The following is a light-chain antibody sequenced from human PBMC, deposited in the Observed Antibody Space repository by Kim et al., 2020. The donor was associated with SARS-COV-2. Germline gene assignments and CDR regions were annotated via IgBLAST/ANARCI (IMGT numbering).Light chain of an antibody. CDR2: GKI. Sequence: ALGQTVRITCQADSLRSYYASWFQHKPPQVPVLVIYGKINRPSGIPDRFSGSSSGNTASLTITGAQAEDEADYYCNSRDSSGNHYVFGTGTKVTVL. CDR1: SLRSYY. V-gene: IGLV3-19*01. CDR3: NSRDSSGNHYV. J-gene: IGLJ1*01.